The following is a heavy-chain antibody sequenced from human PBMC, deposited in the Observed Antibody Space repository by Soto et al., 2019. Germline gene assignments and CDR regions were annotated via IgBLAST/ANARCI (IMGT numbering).Heavy chain of an antibody. CDR3: ARDGPGGHILTGYYAPPFDY. J-gene: IGHJ4*02. CDR1: GYTFTSYG. V-gene: IGHV1-18*01. D-gene: IGHD3-9*01. Sequence: QVQLVQSGAEVKKPGASVKVSCKASGYTFTSYGISWVREAPGQGLEWMGWISAYNGNTNYAQKLQGRVTMTTDTSTSTAYMELRSLRSDDTAVYYCARDGPGGHILTGYYAPPFDYWGQGTLVTVSS. CDR2: ISAYNGNT.